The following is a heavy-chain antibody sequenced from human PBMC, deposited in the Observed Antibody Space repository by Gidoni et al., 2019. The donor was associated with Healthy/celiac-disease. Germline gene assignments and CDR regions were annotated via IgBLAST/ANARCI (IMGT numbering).Heavy chain of an antibody. CDR2: ISYDGSNK. V-gene: IGHV3-30*18. D-gene: IGHD6-13*01. J-gene: IGHJ4*02. Sequence: QVQLVESGGGVVQPWRSLRLSCAASGFTFSSFGMHWVRQAPGKGLEWVAVISYDGSNKYYADSVKGRFTISRDNSKNTLYLQMNSLRAEDTAVYYCAKDRNSKYSSSWYYFDYWGQGTLVTVSS. CDR3: AKDRNSKYSSSWYYFDY. CDR1: GFTFSSFG.